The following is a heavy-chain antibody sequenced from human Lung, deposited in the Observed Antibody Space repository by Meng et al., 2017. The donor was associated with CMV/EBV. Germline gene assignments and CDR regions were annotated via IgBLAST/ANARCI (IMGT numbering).Heavy chain of an antibody. CDR1: GFTFDDYA. CDR3: AKEGRESSGYYGGLDY. Sequence: GGSXRLXXAASGFTFDDYAMHWVRQAPGKGLEWVSGISWNSGSIGYADSVKGRFTISRDNAKNYLYLQMNSLRAEDTALYYCAKEGRESSGYYGGLDYWGQGXMVTVSS. J-gene: IGHJ4*02. CDR2: ISWNSGSI. D-gene: IGHD3-22*01. V-gene: IGHV3-9*01.